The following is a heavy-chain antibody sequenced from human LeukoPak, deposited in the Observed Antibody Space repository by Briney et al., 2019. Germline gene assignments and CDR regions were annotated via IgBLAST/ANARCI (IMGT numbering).Heavy chain of an antibody. CDR3: AKAYDSSGYYYFDY. J-gene: IGHJ4*02. Sequence: PGGSLRLSCAASGFIFSDYYMSWIRQAPGKGLEWVSYISSSGITTYYADSVKGRFTISRDNSKNTLYLQMNSLRAEDTAVYYCAKAYDSSGYYYFDYWGQGTLVTVSS. CDR1: GFIFSDYY. CDR2: ISSSGITT. D-gene: IGHD3-22*01. V-gene: IGHV3-11*01.